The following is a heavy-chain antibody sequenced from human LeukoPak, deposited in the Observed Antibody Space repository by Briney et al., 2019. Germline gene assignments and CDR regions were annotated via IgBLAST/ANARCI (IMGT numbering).Heavy chain of an antibody. V-gene: IGHV4-59*01. CDR1: GGSISSYY. J-gene: IGHJ4*02. CDR2: IYYSGST. CDR3: ARGDYGGNLDY. Sequence: SETLSLTCTVSGGSISSYYWSWIRQPPGKGLEWIGYIYYSGSTNYNPSLKSRVTISVDTSKNQFSLKLSSVTAADTAVYYCARGDYGGNLDYWGQGTLVTVSS. D-gene: IGHD4-23*01.